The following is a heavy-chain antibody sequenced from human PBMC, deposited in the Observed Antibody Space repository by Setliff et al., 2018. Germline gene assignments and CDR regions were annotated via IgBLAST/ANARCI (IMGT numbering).Heavy chain of an antibody. CDR1: GYSFTRYY. J-gene: IGHJ4*02. CDR3: ARCSSWHGHYPHFNY. V-gene: IGHV1-46*01. CDR2: INTGGGSA. Sequence: ASVKVSCKTSGYSFTRYYMHWVRQAPGQGLEWMGIINTGGGSASYAQKFQGRVTMTSDTSTSTVYMEVNSVTSDDTAIYYCARCSSWHGHYPHFNYWGQGTLVTVSS. D-gene: IGHD6-13*01.